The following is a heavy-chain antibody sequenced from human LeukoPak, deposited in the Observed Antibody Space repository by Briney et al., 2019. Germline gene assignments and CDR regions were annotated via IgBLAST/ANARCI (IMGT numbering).Heavy chain of an antibody. Sequence: GGSLRLSCAASGFTFSTYSMNWVRQTPGKGLEWVSSISSSSSSYIYYADSVKGRFTISRDNAKNSLYLQMNSLRAEDTAVYYCARDRERAVAGTGDVYWGQGTLVTVSS. CDR1: GFTFSTYS. CDR3: ARDRERAVAGTGDVY. CDR2: ISSSSSSYI. J-gene: IGHJ4*02. D-gene: IGHD6-19*01. V-gene: IGHV3-21*01.